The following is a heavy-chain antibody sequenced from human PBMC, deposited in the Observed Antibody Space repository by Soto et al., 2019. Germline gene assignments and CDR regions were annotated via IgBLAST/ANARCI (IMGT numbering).Heavy chain of an antibody. V-gene: IGHV1-69*12. CDR2: IIPIFGTA. J-gene: IGHJ6*02. CDR3: ASVLELHAYYGMDV. CDR1: GGTFSSYA. Sequence: QVQLVQSGAEVKKPGSSVKVSCKASGGTFSSYAISWVRQAPGQGLEWMGGIIPIFGTANYAQKFQGRVTMXAXEXTSTAYMELSSLRSEDTAVYYCASVLELHAYYGMDVWGQGTTVTVSS. D-gene: IGHD1-7*01.